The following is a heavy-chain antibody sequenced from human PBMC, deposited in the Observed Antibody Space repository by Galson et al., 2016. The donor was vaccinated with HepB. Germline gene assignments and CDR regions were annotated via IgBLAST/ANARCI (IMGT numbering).Heavy chain of an antibody. CDR1: GYTFSNYY. D-gene: IGHD3-9*01. CDR2: INPSSGST. CDR3: ARDLKSVDGLLYNGHFDS. Sequence: SVKVSCKASGYTFSNYYMHWVRQAPGQGLEWMGIINPSSGSTTYAQKFQGRVTMTRDTSASTVYMDLSSLRSEDTAVYYCARDLKSVDGLLYNGHFDSWGQGTRVTVSP. J-gene: IGHJ4*02. V-gene: IGHV1-46*01.